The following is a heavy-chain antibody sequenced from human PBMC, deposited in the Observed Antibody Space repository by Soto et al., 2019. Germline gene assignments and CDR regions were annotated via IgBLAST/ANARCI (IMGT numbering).Heavy chain of an antibody. Sequence: GGSLRLSCAASGFTFSSYARIWVRQTPGKGLEWVSAISGSGGSTYYADSVKGRFTISRDNSKNTLYLQMNSLRAEDTAVYYCAKDFPLGYCSSTSCTLAKGAFDIWGQGTMVTVSS. CDR2: ISGSGGST. D-gene: IGHD2-2*01. J-gene: IGHJ3*02. CDR3: AKDFPLGYCSSTSCTLAKGAFDI. V-gene: IGHV3-23*01. CDR1: GFTFSSYA.